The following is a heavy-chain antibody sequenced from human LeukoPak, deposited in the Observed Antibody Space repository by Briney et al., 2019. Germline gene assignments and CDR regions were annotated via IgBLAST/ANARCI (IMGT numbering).Heavy chain of an antibody. Sequence: GGSLRLSCAASGVTVSTNYMSWVRHAPGKGLEWVSVIYSGSSTYYADSVKGRFTISRDKSKNTLFLQMNSLRSEDTAVYYCAREGPYYGMDVWGQGTTVTVSS. D-gene: IGHD3-16*01. CDR3: AREGPYYGMDV. J-gene: IGHJ6*02. V-gene: IGHV3-53*01. CDR2: IYSGSST. CDR1: GVTVSTNY.